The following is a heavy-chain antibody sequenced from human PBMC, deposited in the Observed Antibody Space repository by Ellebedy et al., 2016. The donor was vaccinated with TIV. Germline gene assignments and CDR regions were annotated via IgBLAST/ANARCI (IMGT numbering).Heavy chain of an antibody. Sequence: MPSETLSLTCTVSGGSISSSSYYWGWIRQPPGKGLEWIGSIYYSGSTYYNPSLKSRVTISVDTSKNQFSLKLSSVTAADTAVYYCARHLDTDYWGQGTLVTVSS. CDR2: IYYSGST. V-gene: IGHV4-39*01. D-gene: IGHD5-18*01. CDR3: ARHLDTDY. J-gene: IGHJ4*02. CDR1: GGSISSSSYY.